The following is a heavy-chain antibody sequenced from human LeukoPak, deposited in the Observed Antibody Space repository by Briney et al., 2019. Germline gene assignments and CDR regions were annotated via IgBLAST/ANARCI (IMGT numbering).Heavy chain of an antibody. CDR3: ARYIVTFDAFDI. Sequence: PGGSLRLSCAVSGFTFSTYAMHWVRQAPGKGLEWVAVISYDGNNKNYADSVKGRFTISRDNSKNTLYLQMNSLRPEDTAVYYCARYIVTFDAFDIWGQGTMVTVSS. CDR1: GFTFSTYA. J-gene: IGHJ3*02. V-gene: IGHV3-30*04. CDR2: ISYDGNNK. D-gene: IGHD1-26*01.